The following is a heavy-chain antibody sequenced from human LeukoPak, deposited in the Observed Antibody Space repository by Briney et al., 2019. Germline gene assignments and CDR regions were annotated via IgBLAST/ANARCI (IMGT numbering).Heavy chain of an antibody. CDR2: INHSGST. CDR3: ALGRVDAFDI. J-gene: IGHJ3*02. CDR1: GGSFSGYY. Sequence: PSGTLSLTCAVYGGSFSGYYWSWIRQPPGKGLEWIGEINHSGSTNYNPSLKSRVTISVDTSKNQFSLKLSSVTAADTAVYYCALGRVDAFDIWGQGTMVTVSS. V-gene: IGHV4-34*01.